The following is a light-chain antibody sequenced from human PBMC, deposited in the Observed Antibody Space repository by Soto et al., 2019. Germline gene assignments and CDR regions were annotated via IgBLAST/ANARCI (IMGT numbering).Light chain of an antibody. CDR3: QQRSNWPLT. CDR2: DES. CDR1: QSVSSY. V-gene: IGKV3-11*01. J-gene: IGKJ4*01. Sequence: EIVLTQSPATLSLSPGERATLSCTASQSVSSYLAWYQQKPGQAPRLIIYDESNRATGVPARFSGSRSETDFTLTISSLEPEDFAVYYCQQRSNWPLTFGGGTKVEIK.